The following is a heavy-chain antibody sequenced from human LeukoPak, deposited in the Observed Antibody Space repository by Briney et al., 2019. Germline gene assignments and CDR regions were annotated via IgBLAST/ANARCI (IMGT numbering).Heavy chain of an antibody. Sequence: GGSLRFSCAASGFTVSNNYMSWVRQAPGKGLEWVSVIYSGGSTYYADSVKGRFTISRDNANNTLYLQMNSLRAEDTAVYYCARETGGLAKIYGMDVWGQGTTVTVSS. D-gene: IGHD7-27*01. V-gene: IGHV3-53*01. CDR3: ARETGGLAKIYGMDV. J-gene: IGHJ6*02. CDR1: GFTVSNNY. CDR2: IYSGGST.